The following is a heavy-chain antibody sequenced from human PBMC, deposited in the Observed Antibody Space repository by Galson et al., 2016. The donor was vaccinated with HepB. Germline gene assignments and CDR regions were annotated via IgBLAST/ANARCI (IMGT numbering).Heavy chain of an antibody. D-gene: IGHD6-19*01. J-gene: IGHJ6*02. Sequence: ETLSLTCTVSGASISGYYLSWIRQPPGKGLEWIGYIYYRGRTNYNPSLKSRVTISVETSKNQFSLKLSSVTAADTAVYYCARDDSGGWYGFHYGMDVWGQGTTVTVSS. CDR2: IYYRGRT. CDR1: GASISGYY. CDR3: ARDDSGGWYGFHYGMDV. V-gene: IGHV4-59*01.